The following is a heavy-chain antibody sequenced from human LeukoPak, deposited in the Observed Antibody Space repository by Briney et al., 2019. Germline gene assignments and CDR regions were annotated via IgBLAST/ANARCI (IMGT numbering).Heavy chain of an antibody. Sequence: GRSLRLSCAASGFTFSSYAMHWVRQAPGKGLEWVAVISYDGSNKYYADSVKGRFTISRDNSKNTLYLQMNSLRAEDTAVYYCAGLRGRDYWGQGTLVTVSS. CDR2: ISYDGSNK. V-gene: IGHV3-30-3*01. CDR1: GFTFSSYA. J-gene: IGHJ4*02. CDR3: AGLRGRDY.